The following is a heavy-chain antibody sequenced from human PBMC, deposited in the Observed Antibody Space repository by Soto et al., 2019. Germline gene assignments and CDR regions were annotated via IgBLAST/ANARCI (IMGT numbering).Heavy chain of an antibody. CDR1: GFTFSSYA. CDR3: AKVDTAMATTYYYYGMDV. V-gene: IGHV3-23*01. J-gene: IGHJ6*02. CDR2: ISGSGGST. Sequence: LRLSCAASGFTFSSYAMSWVRQAPGKGLEWVSAISGSGGSTYYADSVKGRFTISRDNSKNTLYLQMNSLRAEDTAVYYCAKVDTAMATTYYYYGMDVWGQGTTVTVSS. D-gene: IGHD5-18*01.